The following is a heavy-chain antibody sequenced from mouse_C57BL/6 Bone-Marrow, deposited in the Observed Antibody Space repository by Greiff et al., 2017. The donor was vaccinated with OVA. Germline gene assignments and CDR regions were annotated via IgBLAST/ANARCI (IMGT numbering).Heavy chain of an antibody. CDR1: GFTFSSYA. D-gene: IGHD2-4*01. CDR3: AVEGYDYDGWYFDV. CDR2: ISDGGSYT. Sequence: EVQRVESGGGLVKPGGSLKLSCAASGFTFSSYAMSWVRQTPEKRLEWVATISDGGSYTYYPDNVKGRFTISRDNAKNNLYLQMSHLKSEDTAMYYCAVEGYDYDGWYFDVWGTGTTVTVSS. J-gene: IGHJ1*03. V-gene: IGHV5-4*01.